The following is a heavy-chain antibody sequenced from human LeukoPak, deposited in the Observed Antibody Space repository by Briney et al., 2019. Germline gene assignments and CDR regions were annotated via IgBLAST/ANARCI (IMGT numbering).Heavy chain of an antibody. Sequence: ASVKVSCKASGGTFSSYAISWVRQAPGQGLEWMGGIIPIFGTANYAQKFQGRVTITAGESPSTAYMELSSLRSEDTAVYYCARDRHYYDSSGYVTYFDYWGQGTLVTVSS. J-gene: IGHJ4*02. CDR1: GGTFSSYA. CDR2: IIPIFGTA. D-gene: IGHD3-22*01. CDR3: ARDRHYYDSSGYVTYFDY. V-gene: IGHV1-69*13.